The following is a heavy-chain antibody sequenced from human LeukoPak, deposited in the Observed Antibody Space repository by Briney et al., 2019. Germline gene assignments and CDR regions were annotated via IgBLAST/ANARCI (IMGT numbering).Heavy chain of an antibody. Sequence: SETLSLTCTVSGGSISSSSYYWGWIRQPPGKRLEWIGSIYYSGSTYYNPSLKSRVTISVDTSKNQFSLKLSSVTAADTAVYYCARGRSRPLLWFGEPNLHHYYYGMDVWGQGTTVTVSS. CDR2: IYYSGST. D-gene: IGHD3-10*01. CDR3: ARGRSRPLLWFGEPNLHHYYYGMDV. J-gene: IGHJ6*02. V-gene: IGHV4-39*07. CDR1: GGSISSSSYY.